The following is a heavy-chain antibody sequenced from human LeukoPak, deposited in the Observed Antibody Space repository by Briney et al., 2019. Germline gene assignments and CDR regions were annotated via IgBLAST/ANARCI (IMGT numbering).Heavy chain of an antibody. CDR1: GGSIISSTSY. V-gene: IGHV4-39*01. D-gene: IGHD4-17*01. J-gene: IGHJ5*02. CDR2: IFYSGTT. Sequence: SETLSLTCTVSGGSIISSTSYWAWIRQSPGKGLDCIGSIFYSGTTHYDPSLKSRVSISVDTSKNQFSLRLSSVTAADTAVYYCARHDNSHHGDPNWFDPWGQGILVTVSS. CDR3: ARHDNSHHGDPNWFDP.